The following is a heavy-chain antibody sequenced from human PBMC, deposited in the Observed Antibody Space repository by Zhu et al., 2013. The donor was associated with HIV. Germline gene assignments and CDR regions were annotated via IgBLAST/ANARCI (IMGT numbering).Heavy chain of an antibody. CDR3: ARASSRFVIFGVVISDFDY. J-gene: IGHJ4*02. CDR1: GGSISSGGYY. CDR2: IYYTGST. Sequence: QVQLQESGPGLVKPSQTLSLTCTVSGGSISSGGYYWSWIRQHPGKGLEWIGYIYYTGSTNYNPSLKSRVAISVDTSKNQFSLKVTSVTAADTAVYYCARASSRFVIFGVVISDFDYWGQGTLVTVPS. V-gene: IGHV4-31*03. D-gene: IGHD3-3*01.